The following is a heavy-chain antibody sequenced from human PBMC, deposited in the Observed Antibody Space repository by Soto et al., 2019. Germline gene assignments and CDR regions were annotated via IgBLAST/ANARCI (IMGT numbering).Heavy chain of an antibody. Sequence: GASVKVSCKASGGTFSRYAISWVRQAPGQGLEWMGGIIPIFGTANYAQKFQGRVTITADESTSTAYMELSSLRSEDTAVYYCAREGIEYSSSSLEFDYWGQGTPVTVSS. J-gene: IGHJ4*02. CDR1: GGTFSRYA. V-gene: IGHV1-69*13. D-gene: IGHD6-6*01. CDR2: IIPIFGTA. CDR3: AREGIEYSSSSLEFDY.